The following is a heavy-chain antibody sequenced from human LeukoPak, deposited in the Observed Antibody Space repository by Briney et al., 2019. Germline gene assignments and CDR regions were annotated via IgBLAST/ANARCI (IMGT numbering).Heavy chain of an antibody. J-gene: IGHJ4*02. D-gene: IGHD4/OR15-4a*01. CDR2: MSPEGTEK. V-gene: IGHV3-7*01. CDR1: GFTLSSSW. Sequence: GGSLRLSCAASGFTLSSSWMSWVRQTPEKGLEWVANMSPEGTEKYNVDSVKGRFTISRDNAKNSLYLQMNSLRAEDTAVYSCARRTNYLAFDYWGQGTLVTVSS. CDR3: ARRTNYLAFDY.